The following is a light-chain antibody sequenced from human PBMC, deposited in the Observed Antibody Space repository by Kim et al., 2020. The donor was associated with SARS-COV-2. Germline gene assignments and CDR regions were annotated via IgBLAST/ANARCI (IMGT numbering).Light chain of an antibody. CDR1: SSNIGRNT. CDR2: SEN. J-gene: IGLJ3*02. CDR3: TAWDDSLNGPV. Sequence: ELTQPPSASGTPGQRVTISCSGSSSNIGRNTVNWYQQLPGTAPKVLIYSENQRPSGVPDRFTASKSGTAASLAISGLQSGDEADYYCTAWDDSLNGPVFGGGTRLTVL. V-gene: IGLV1-44*01.